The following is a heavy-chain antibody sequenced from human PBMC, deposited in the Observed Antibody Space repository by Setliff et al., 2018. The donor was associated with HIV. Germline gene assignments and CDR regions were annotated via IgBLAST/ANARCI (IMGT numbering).Heavy chain of an antibody. J-gene: IGHJ4*02. Sequence: PSETLSLTCSVSGGSISSGTDYWSWIRQPAGKGLEWIGRIYTSGSTNYNPSLKSRVTISVDTSKNQFSLKLSSVTAGDTAVYYCAIRGSSGWYVGGYFDYWGQGTLVTVSS. D-gene: IGHD6-19*01. V-gene: IGHV4-61*02. CDR2: IYTSGST. CDR1: GGSISSGTDY. CDR3: AIRGSSGWYVGGYFDY.